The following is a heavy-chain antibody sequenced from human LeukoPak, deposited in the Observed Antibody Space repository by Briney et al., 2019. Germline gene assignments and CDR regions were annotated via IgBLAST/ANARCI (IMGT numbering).Heavy chain of an antibody. CDR3: ARSLIPDGNYYYYGMDV. J-gene: IGHJ6*02. D-gene: IGHD3-16*01. Sequence: GESLKISCKGSGYSFTSYWIGWVRQMPGKGLEWMGIIYPGDSDTRYSPSFQGQVTISADKSISTAYLQWSSLKASDTAIYYCARSLIPDGNYYYYGMDVWGQGTTVTVSS. V-gene: IGHV5-51*01. CDR1: GYSFTSYW. CDR2: IYPGDSDT.